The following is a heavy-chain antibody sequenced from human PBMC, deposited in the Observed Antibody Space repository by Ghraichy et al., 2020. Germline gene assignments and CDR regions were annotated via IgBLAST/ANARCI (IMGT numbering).Heavy chain of an antibody. CDR1: GFTFSTYS. CDR2: ISPSSSHV. Sequence: GGSLRLSCAASGFTFSTYSMNWVRQAPGKGLEWVAYISPSSSHVYYADSVEGRFTISRDNARNSLYLQMNSVRAEDTAVYYCARELGICCHYMEVWGKGTTVTVSS. V-gene: IGHV3-48*01. J-gene: IGHJ6*03. CDR3: ARELGICCHYMEV.